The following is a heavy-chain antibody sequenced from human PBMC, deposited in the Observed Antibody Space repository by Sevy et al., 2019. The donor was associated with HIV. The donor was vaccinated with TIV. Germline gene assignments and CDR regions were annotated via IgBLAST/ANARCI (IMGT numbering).Heavy chain of an antibody. V-gene: IGHV3-30*18. CDR1: GFTFSSYG. Sequence: GGSLRLSCAASGFTFSSYGMHWVRQAPGKGLEWVAVISYDGSNKYYADSVKGRFTISRDNSKNTLYLQMNSLRAEDTAVYYCAKEGRVYGMDVWRQGTTVTVSS. J-gene: IGHJ6*02. CDR2: ISYDGSNK. CDR3: AKEGRVYGMDV.